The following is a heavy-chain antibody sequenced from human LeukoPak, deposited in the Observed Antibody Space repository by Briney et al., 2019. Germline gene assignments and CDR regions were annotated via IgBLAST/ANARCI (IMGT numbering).Heavy chain of an antibody. J-gene: IGHJ6*02. CDR2: MSHNSGNT. Sequence: GASVKVSCKASGYTFTSYDINWVRQATGQGLEWMGWMSHNSGNTGDAQKCQGRVTMTRNTSISTAYMELSSLRSEDTAVYYCARRVVAMDVWGQGTTVTVSS. D-gene: IGHD3-16*02. V-gene: IGHV1-8*01. CDR3: ARRVVAMDV. CDR1: GYTFTSYD.